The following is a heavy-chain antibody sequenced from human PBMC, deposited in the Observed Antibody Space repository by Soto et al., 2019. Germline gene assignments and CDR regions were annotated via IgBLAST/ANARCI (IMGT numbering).Heavy chain of an antibody. CDR3: ARGGLTTVTSNSYDFDY. D-gene: IGHD4-17*01. Sequence: GGSLRLSCAASGFTFSSYSMNWVRQAPGKGLEWVSSISSSSSYIYYADSVKGRFTISRDNAKNSLYLQMNSLRAEDTAVYYCARGGLTTVTSNSYDFDYWGQGTLVTVSS. CDR2: ISSSSSYI. V-gene: IGHV3-21*01. J-gene: IGHJ4*02. CDR1: GFTFSSYS.